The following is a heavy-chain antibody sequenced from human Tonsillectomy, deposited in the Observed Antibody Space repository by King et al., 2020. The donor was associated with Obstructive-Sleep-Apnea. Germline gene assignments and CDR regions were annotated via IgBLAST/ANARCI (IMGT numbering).Heavy chain of an antibody. V-gene: IGHV3-73*02. CDR2: IRRKANNYAT. CDR1: GFSISGSN. Sequence: EVQLVESGGGLVQPGGSLTLSCAASGFSISGSNIHWVRQATGKGLEWVGRIRRKANNYATAYGASVNGRFTISRDDSKNMAFLQMDSLKTEDTAVYYCVGHGDCSTGTCYRRDYWGPGTGVTVSS. J-gene: IGHJ4*02. D-gene: IGHD2-2*01. CDR3: VGHGDCSTGTCYRRDY.